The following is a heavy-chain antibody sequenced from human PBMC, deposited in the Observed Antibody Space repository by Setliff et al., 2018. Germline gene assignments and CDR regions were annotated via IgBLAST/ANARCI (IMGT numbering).Heavy chain of an antibody. CDR1: SGSFSGYY. D-gene: IGHD3-22*01. CDR2: IYYSGST. CDR3: ARLWISYESNTYFYPKYFDF. Sequence: SETLSLTCAVYSGSFSGYYWNWIRQSPGKGLEWIGSIYYSGSTNYNPSLNSRVAISVDTSENQFSLRLNSVTAADTAVYYCARLWISYESNTYFYPKYFDFWGRGTLVTVSS. J-gene: IGHJ4*02. V-gene: IGHV4-59*01.